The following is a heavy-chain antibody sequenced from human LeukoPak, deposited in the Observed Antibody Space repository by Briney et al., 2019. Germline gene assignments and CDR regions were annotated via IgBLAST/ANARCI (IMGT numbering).Heavy chain of an antibody. V-gene: IGHV1-18*01. J-gene: IGHJ6*02. CDR3: ARVANRVGATPLWWYYYGMDV. D-gene: IGHD1-26*01. CDR2: ISAYNGNT. CDR1: GYTFTSYG. Sequence: ASVKVSCKASGYTFTSYGISWVRQAPGQGLEWMGWISAYNGNTNYAQKLQGRVTMTTDTSTSTAYMELRSLRSDDTAVYYCARVANRVGATPLWWYYYGMDVWGQGTTVTVSS.